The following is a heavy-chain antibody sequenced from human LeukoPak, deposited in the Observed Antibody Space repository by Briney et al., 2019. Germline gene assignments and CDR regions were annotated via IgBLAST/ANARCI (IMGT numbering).Heavy chain of an antibody. CDR3: ARDCGYSSSWYPYFDY. J-gene: IGHJ4*02. CDR2: ISSSSSYI. Sequence: PGGSLRLSCAAPGFTFSSYAMSWVRQAPGKGLEWSSSISSSSSYIYYADSVKGRFTIYRDNAKNSLYLQMNSLRAEDTAVYYCARDCGYSSSWYPYFDYWGQGTLVTVSS. D-gene: IGHD6-13*01. CDR1: GFTFSSYA. V-gene: IGHV3-21*01.